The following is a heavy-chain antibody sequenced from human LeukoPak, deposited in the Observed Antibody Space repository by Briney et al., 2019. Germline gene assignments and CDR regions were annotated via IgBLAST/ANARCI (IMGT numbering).Heavy chain of an antibody. J-gene: IGHJ3*02. V-gene: IGHV3-74*01. CDR2: IKSDGSST. D-gene: IGHD2-8*01. CDR1: GFSFSSYW. Sequence: GGSLRLSCAASGFSFSSYWLHWVRQAPGKGLVWVSHIKSDGSSTSYADSVKGRFTISRDNAKNTLYLQMNSLRVEDAAVYYCATVGGVSGRASDMWGQGTVVTVSS. CDR3: ATVGGVSGRASDM.